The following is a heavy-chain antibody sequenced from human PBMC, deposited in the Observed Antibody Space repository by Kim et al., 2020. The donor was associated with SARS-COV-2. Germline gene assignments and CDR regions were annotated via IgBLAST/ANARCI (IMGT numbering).Heavy chain of an antibody. Sequence: ASVKVSCKASGYSFTDYAIHWVRQAPGQGLEWMGWINTKTGNPTYAQAFTGRFVFSLDTSVTTAFLQISSLKSEDTAEYYCAVWGSDRSEDYWGQGTRVTVSS. CDR1: GYSFTDYA. V-gene: IGHV7-4-1*02. CDR2: INTKTGNP. J-gene: IGHJ4*02. CDR3: AVWGSDRSEDY. D-gene: IGHD3-16*02.